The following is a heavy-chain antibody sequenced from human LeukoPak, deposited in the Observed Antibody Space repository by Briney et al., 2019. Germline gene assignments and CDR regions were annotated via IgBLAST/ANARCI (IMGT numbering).Heavy chain of an antibody. J-gene: IGHJ4*02. CDR2: ISGSGGST. CDR1: GFTVSSYA. D-gene: IGHD3-22*01. V-gene: IGHV3-23*01. CDR3: AKDLVRDSSGYYPSYFDY. Sequence: GGSLRLSCAASGFTVSSYAMSWVRQAPGKGLEWVSAISGSGGSTYYADSVKGRFTISRDNSKNTLYLQMNSLRAEDTAVYYCAKDLVRDSSGYYPSYFDYWGQGTLVTVSS.